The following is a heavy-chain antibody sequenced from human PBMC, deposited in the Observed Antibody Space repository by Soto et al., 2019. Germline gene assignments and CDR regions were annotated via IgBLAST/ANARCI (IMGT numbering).Heavy chain of an antibody. CDR3: AREANWDQGVDY. V-gene: IGHV4-30-4*01. J-gene: IGHJ4*02. CDR1: GGSISSGDYY. D-gene: IGHD7-27*01. Sequence: SETLSLTCTVSGGSISSGDYYWSWIRQPPGKGLEWIGYIYYSGSTYYNPSLKSRVTISVDTSKNQFSLKLSSVTAADTAVYYCAREANWDQGVDYWGQGTLGTVSS. CDR2: IYYSGST.